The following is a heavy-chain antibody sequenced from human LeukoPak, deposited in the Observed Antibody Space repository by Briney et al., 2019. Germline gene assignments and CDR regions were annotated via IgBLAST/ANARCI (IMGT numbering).Heavy chain of an antibody. V-gene: IGHV3-7*03. CDR3: ARDSGIAVADRGWFDP. Sequence: KQDGSEKYYVDSVKGRFTISRDKAKNSLYLQMNSLRAEDTAVYYCARDSGIAVADRGWFDPWGQGTLVTVSS. D-gene: IGHD6-19*01. J-gene: IGHJ5*02. CDR2: KQDGSEK.